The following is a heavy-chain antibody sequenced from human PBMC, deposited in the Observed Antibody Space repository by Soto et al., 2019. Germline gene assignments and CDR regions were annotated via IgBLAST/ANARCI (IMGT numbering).Heavy chain of an antibody. V-gene: IGHV1-18*01. J-gene: IGHJ5*02. CDR3: ELLRTPNWFDP. CDR1: GYTFTSYG. D-gene: IGHD1-26*01. CDR2: ISAYNGNT. Sequence: GASVKVSCKASGYTFTSYGISWVRQAPGQGLEWMGWISAYNGNTNYAQKLQGRVTMTTDTSTSTAYMDPVDTATYYCAHRQWELLRTPNWFDPWGQGTLVTVSS.